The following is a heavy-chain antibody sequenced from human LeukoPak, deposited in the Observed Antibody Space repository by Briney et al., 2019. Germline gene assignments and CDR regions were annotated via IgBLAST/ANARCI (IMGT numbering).Heavy chain of an antibody. J-gene: IGHJ4*02. Sequence: SETLSLTCTVSGGSISSSTYYWGWIRQPPGKGLEWIGTIYYSGSTFYNPSLKSRVTISVDTSKNQFSLKLTSVTAADTAVYYCAGDFGNWRTDYWGQGTLVTVSS. V-gene: IGHV4-39*01. CDR2: IYYSGST. CDR3: AGDFGNWRTDY. CDR1: GGSISSSTYY. D-gene: IGHD1-20*01.